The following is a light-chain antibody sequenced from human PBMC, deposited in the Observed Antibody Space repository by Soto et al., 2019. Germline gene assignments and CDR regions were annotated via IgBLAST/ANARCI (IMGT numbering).Light chain of an antibody. V-gene: IGKV1-5*03. CDR1: QSIASW. Sequence: SPSSLSDSIRDRVTIRRRVSQSIASWLAWYQQKPGKAPKLLIYKASTLKSGVPSRFSGSGSGTDFTLTISRLEPEDFAVYYCPDYGNLLGTFGQGTKVDI. CDR2: KAS. J-gene: IGKJ1*01. CDR3: PDYGNLLGT.